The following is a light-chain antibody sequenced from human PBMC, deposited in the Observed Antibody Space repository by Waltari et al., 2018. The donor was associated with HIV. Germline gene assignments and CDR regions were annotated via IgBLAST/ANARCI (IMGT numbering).Light chain of an antibody. CDR2: DAS. J-gene: IGKJ4*01. V-gene: IGKV1-33*01. CDR1: QDISNY. CDR3: QQYDNLPLT. Sequence: DIQMTQSPSSLSESVGDRVTITYQASQDISNYLNWYQQKPGKAPKLLLYDASNLETGVPSRFSGSGSGTDFTFTISSLQPEDIATYYCQQYDNLPLTFGGGTKVEIK.